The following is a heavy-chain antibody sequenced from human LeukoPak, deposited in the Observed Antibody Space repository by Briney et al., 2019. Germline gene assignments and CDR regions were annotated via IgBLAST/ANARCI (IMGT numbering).Heavy chain of an antibody. CDR3: ARGAGNTVSTRFFDY. CDR1: GFTVSSNY. D-gene: IGHD5/OR15-5a*01. J-gene: IGHJ4*02. V-gene: IGHV3-53*01. CDR2: IYGGGST. Sequence: GGSLRLSCAASGFTVSSNYMNWVRQAPGKGLKWVSVIYGGGSTYYADSVKGRFTISRDNSKSTLYLQMNSLRAEDTAVYYCARGAGNTVSTRFFDYWGRGTLVTVSS.